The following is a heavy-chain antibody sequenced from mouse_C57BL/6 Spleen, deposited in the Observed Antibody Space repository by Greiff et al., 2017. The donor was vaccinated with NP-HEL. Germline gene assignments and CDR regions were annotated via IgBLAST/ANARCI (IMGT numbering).Heavy chain of an antibody. Sequence: QVQLQQPGAELVKPGASVKLSCKASGYTFTSYWMQWVKQRPGQGLEWIGEIDPSDSYTNYNQKFKGKATLTVDTSSSTAYMQLSSLTSEDSAVYYCARSHYGSGADWGQGTLVTVSA. CDR1: GYTFTSYW. CDR3: ARSHYGSGAD. J-gene: IGHJ3*01. D-gene: IGHD1-1*01. CDR2: IDPSDSYT. V-gene: IGHV1-50*01.